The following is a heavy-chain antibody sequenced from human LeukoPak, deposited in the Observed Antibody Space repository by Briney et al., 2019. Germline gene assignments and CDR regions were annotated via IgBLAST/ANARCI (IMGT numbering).Heavy chain of an antibody. CDR1: GGSFNGYY. Sequence: SETLSLTCAVYGGSFNGYYWSWIRQPPGKGLEWIGEINHSGSTNYNPSLKSRVTISVDTSKNQFSLKLSSVTAADTAVYYCARGSYCTNGVCYRWFDPWGQGTLVTVSS. J-gene: IGHJ5*02. CDR3: ARGSYCTNGVCYRWFDP. CDR2: INHSGST. D-gene: IGHD2-8*01. V-gene: IGHV4-34*01.